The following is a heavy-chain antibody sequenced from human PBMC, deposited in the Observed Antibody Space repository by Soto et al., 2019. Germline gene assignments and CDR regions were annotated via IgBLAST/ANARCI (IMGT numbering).Heavy chain of an antibody. CDR3: ARGGHVVVVTAALDY. J-gene: IGHJ4*02. CDR1: GDTFPDYY. Sequence: QVQLVQSGAEVKKPGASVKVSCKASGDTFPDYYIHWVGQAPGQGLEWMGTVNPSGGHTTYAQHFLGRMTMTRDTSTSTLYMELASLTSEDTAIYFCARGGHVVVVTAALDYWGQGTLVTVSS. D-gene: IGHD2-21*02. CDR2: VNPSGGHT. V-gene: IGHV1-46*01.